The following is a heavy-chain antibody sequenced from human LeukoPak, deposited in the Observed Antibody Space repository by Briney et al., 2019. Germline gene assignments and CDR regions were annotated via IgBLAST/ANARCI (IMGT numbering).Heavy chain of an antibody. D-gene: IGHD3-10*01. CDR2: ISSSSYI. V-gene: IGHV3-21*01. CDR3: ARDFLTVRGVIPY. Sequence: GGSLRLSCAASGFTFSSYSMNWVRQAPGKGREWVSSISSSSYIYYADSVKGRFTISRDNAKNSLYLQMNSLRAEDTAVYYCARDFLTVRGVIPYWGQGTLVTVSS. J-gene: IGHJ4*02. CDR1: GFTFSSYS.